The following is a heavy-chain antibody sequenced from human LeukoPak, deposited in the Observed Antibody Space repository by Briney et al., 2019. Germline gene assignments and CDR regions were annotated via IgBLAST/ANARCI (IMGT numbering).Heavy chain of an antibody. CDR3: AKDITMVRGVISS. Sequence: GGSLRLSCAASGFTFSRYAMSWVRQAPGKGLEWVSAISGSGGSTYYADSVKGRFTISRDNSKNTLYLQMNSLRAEDTAVYYCAKDITMVRGVISSWGQGTLVTVSS. V-gene: IGHV3-23*01. CDR2: ISGSGGST. D-gene: IGHD3-10*01. J-gene: IGHJ5*02. CDR1: GFTFSRYA.